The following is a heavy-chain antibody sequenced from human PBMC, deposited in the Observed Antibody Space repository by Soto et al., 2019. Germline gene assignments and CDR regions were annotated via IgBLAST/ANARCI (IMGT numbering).Heavy chain of an antibody. D-gene: IGHD3-10*01. CDR1: GVTFRRFE. Sequence: GGSLGLSCAASGVTFRRFELHWVRQAPGKGLEWISYISSSGSTAYYASSVEGRFTISRDNANNSVYLQMDSLRAEDTALYYCTRAAWFPYLSFYWGQGALVTVSS. CDR3: TRAAWFPYLSFY. CDR2: ISSSGSTA. J-gene: IGHJ4*02. V-gene: IGHV3-48*03.